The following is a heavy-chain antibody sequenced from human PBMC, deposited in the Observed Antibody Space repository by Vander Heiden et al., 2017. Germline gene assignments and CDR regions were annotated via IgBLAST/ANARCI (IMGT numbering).Heavy chain of an antibody. V-gene: IGHV3-9*01. Sequence: EVQLVESGEGLVQPERSLRLPCPAYAFTFADYAMHWVRQAAGKGLEWVSGISWNSGSIGYADSVKGRFTISRDNAKKALYLQMNSLRAEDTALYYCAKDITQWLALNDAFDIWGQGTMVTVSS. CDR2: ISWNSGSI. CDR3: AKDITQWLALNDAFDI. CDR1: AFTFADYA. J-gene: IGHJ3*02. D-gene: IGHD6-19*01.